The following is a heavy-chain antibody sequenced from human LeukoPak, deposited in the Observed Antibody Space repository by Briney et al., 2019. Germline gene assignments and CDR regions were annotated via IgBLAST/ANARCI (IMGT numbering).Heavy chain of an antibody. Sequence: GGSLRLSCAASGFTFSTYSMSWVRQTPGKGLEWVSTIDVTTGISYYADSVRGRFIISRDNSKNTLYLQMNNLRPEDTAVYNCAKDQSPGHYYDSSGYFDYWGQGTLVTVSS. CDR1: GFTFSTYS. CDR3: AKDQSPGHYYDSSGYFDY. D-gene: IGHD3-22*01. V-gene: IGHV3-23*01. CDR2: IDVTTGIS. J-gene: IGHJ4*02.